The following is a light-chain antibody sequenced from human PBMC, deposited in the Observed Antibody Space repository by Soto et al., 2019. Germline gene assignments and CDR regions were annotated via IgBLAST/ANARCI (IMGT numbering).Light chain of an antibody. CDR1: QSVSSTY. CDR2: GAS. CDR3: QQYDNWPPGT. Sequence: EIVLTQSPGTLSLSPGERATLSCRASQSVSSTYLAWYQQKPGQAPRLLIYGASNRATGIPDRFSGSGSGTDFTLTISRLEPDDFAVYHCQQYDNWPPGTFGQGTKVDIK. J-gene: IGKJ1*01. V-gene: IGKV3-20*01.